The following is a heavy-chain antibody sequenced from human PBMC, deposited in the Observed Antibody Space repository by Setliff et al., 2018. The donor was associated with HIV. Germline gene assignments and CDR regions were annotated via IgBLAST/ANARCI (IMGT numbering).Heavy chain of an antibody. CDR2: IYTGGGT. V-gene: IGHV4-61*09. CDR3: ARGPYYYNSSGQISAEYFQH. Sequence: PSETLSLTCTVSGDSISSGSYFWSWIRQPAGKGLEWTGNIYTGGGTNYNPSLRSRLTISMDMSKNQFSLNLNSVTAADTAVYYCARGPYYYNSSGQISAEYFQHWGQGTPVTVSS. CDR1: GDSISSGSYF. J-gene: IGHJ1*01. D-gene: IGHD3-22*01.